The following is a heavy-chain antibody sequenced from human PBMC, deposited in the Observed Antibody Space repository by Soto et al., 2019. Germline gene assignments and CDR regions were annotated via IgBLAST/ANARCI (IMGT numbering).Heavy chain of an antibody. J-gene: IGHJ4*02. V-gene: IGHV3-74*01. CDR2: ISSDGTST. Sequence: GGPLRLSCAASGFTFSTYYMQWVCQAPRTGWVWGSRISSDGTSTTCAGSVKGGCTISRDNAKNTLYLQVNSLRAEDTAVYYFARAPNCDSSGCYSDFGVWGQGALVDVSS. D-gene: IGHD3-22*01. CDR3: ARAPNCDSSGCYSDFGV. CDR1: GFTFSTYY.